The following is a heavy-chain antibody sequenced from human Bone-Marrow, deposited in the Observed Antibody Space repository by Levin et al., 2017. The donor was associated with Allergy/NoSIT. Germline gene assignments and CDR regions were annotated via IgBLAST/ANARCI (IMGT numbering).Heavy chain of an antibody. D-gene: IGHD3-3*01. J-gene: IGHJ4*02. CDR2: VYPTDSSA. V-gene: IGHV5-51*01. CDR1: GYTFTNHW. CDR3: ARGNFDFWSGNYHSFDY. Sequence: PGGSLRLSCKGSGYTFTNHWIGWVRQVPGKGLDWMGVVYPTDSSATYGPSFQGQVTMSVDKSVSTAYLQWSSLQASDTAIYYCARGNFDFWSGNYHSFDYWGQGALLSVSS.